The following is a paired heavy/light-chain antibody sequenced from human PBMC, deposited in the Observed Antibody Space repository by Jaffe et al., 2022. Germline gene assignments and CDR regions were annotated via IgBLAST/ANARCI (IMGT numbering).Light chain of an antibody. CDR3: SSYTSSSSWV. J-gene: IGLJ3*02. CDR2: DVS. V-gene: IGLV2-14*03. CDR1: SSDVGGYNY. Sequence: QSALTQPASVSGSPGQSITISCTGTSSDVGGYNYVSWYQQHPGKAPKLMIYDVSNRPSGVSNRFSGSKSGNTASLTISGLQAEDEADYYCSSYTSSSSWVFGGGTKLTVL.
Heavy chain of an antibody. D-gene: IGHD2-15*01. V-gene: IGHV1-69*01. CDR1: GGTFSSYA. Sequence: QVQLVQSGAEVKKPGSSVKVSCKASGGTFSSYAISWVRQAPGQGLEWMGGIIPIFGTANYAQKFQGRVTITADESTSTAYMELSSLRSEDTAVYYCARSPGYCSGGSCYPPGYYFDYWGQGTLVTVSS. CDR3: ARSPGYCSGGSCYPPGYYFDY. J-gene: IGHJ4*02. CDR2: IIPIFGTA.